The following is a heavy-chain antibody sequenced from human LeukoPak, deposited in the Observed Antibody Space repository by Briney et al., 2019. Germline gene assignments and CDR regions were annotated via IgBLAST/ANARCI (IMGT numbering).Heavy chain of an antibody. CDR2: IYSGGST. V-gene: IGHV3-66*01. CDR3: ARGISRVSLDY. Sequence: GGSLRLSCAASGFTVSSNYMSWVRQAPGKGLEGVSVIYSGGSTYYADSVKGRFTISRDNSKNTLYLQMNSLRAEDTAVYYCARGISRVSLDYWGQGTLVTVSS. D-gene: IGHD2/OR15-2a*01. J-gene: IGHJ4*02. CDR1: GFTVSSNY.